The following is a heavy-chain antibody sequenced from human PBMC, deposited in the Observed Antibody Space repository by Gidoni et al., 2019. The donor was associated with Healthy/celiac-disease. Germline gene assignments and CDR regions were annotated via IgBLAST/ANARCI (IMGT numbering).Heavy chain of an antibody. CDR1: GFTFSSDT. D-gene: IGHD5-12*01. CDR3: ARGHSGYDLDLWWVAGSNPAAFDY. J-gene: IGHJ4*02. Sequence: EVQLVESGGGLVQPGWSLHLSCPASGFTFSSDTMNWVRQAPGKGLEWVSYISSSSSTIYYADSVKGRFTISRDNAKNSLYLQMNSLRDEDTAVYYCARGHSGYDLDLWWVAGSNPAAFDYWGQGTLVTVSS. V-gene: IGHV3-48*02. CDR2: ISSSSSTI.